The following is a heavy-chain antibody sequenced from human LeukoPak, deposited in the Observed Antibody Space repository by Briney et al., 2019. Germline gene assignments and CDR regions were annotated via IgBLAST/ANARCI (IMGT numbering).Heavy chain of an antibody. CDR2: INHSGGT. CDR3: ARGRKGYSGSYYYYGMDV. D-gene: IGHD5-12*01. J-gene: IGHJ6*02. Sequence: SETLSLTWAVYGGSFSGYYWSWIRQPPGKGLEWIGEINHSGGTNYNPSLKSRVTISVDTSKNQFSLKLSSVTAADTAVYYCARGRKGYSGSYYYYGMDVWGQGTTVTVSS. V-gene: IGHV4-34*01. CDR1: GGSFSGYY.